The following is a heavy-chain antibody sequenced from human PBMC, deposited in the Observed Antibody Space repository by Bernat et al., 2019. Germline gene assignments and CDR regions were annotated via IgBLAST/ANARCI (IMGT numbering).Heavy chain of an antibody. CDR2: IWHDGSNK. CDR3: ARDGQYQMLFVSWFDP. CDR1: GFTFSSYG. J-gene: IGHJ5*02. D-gene: IGHD2-2*01. Sequence: VQLVESGGGVVQPGRSLRLSCAASGFTFSSYGMHWVRQAPDKGLEWVAVIWHDGSNKYYADSVKDRFTISRDNSKNMLYLQMNSLGVEDTAVYYCARDGQYQMLFVSWFDPLGQGTLVTVSA. V-gene: IGHV3-33*01.